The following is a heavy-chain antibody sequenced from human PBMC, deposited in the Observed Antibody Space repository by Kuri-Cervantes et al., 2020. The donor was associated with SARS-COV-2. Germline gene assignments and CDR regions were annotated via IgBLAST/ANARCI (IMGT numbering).Heavy chain of an antibody. CDR3: VRVRWSITMIVVVISFYNYYGMDV. Sequence: GESLKISCAASGFTFSSYWMHWVRRAPGKGLVWVSRINSDGSSTSYADSVKGRFTISRDNAKNTLYLQMNSLRAEDTAVYYCVRVRWSITMIVVVISFYNYYGMDVWGQGTTVTVSS. V-gene: IGHV3-74*01. CDR1: GFTFSSYW. CDR2: INSDGSST. J-gene: IGHJ6*02. D-gene: IGHD3-22*01.